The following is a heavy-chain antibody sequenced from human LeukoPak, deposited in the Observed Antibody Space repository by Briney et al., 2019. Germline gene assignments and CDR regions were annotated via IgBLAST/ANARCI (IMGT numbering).Heavy chain of an antibody. CDR3: TRRTVGAVQGVHGFDI. CDR1: GGSFSGYY. CDR2: INHSGST. D-gene: IGHD1-26*01. J-gene: IGHJ3*02. V-gene: IGHV4-34*01. Sequence: SETLSLTCAVYGGSFSGYYWSWIRQPPGKGLEWIGEINHSGSTNYNPSLKSRVTISVDTSKNQFSLKLSSVTAADTAVYYCTRRTVGAVQGVHGFDIWGLGTMVTVSS.